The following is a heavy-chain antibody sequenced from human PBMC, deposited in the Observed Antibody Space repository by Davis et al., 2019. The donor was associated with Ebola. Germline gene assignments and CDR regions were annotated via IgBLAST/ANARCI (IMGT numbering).Heavy chain of an antibody. CDR1: GFTFDDYA. V-gene: IGHV3-9*01. CDR3: AKDIDDIVVVPAAIHYYYGMDV. D-gene: IGHD2-2*02. Sequence: PGGSLRLSCAASGFTFDDYAMHWVRQAPGKGLEWVSGISWNSGSIGYADSVKGRFTISRDNAKNSLYLQMNSLRAEDTALYYCAKDIDDIVVVPAAIHYYYGMDVWGQGTTVTVSS. CDR2: ISWNSGSI. J-gene: IGHJ6*02.